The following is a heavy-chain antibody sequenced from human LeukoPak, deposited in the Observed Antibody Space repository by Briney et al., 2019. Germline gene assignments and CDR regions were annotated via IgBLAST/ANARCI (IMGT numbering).Heavy chain of an antibody. J-gene: IGHJ4*02. CDR2: IYSSGST. D-gene: IGHD6-13*01. CDR3: ARKGVAAGLDY. Sequence: SETLSLTCVVSGGSISSFYWSWIRQPPGKALEWIGYIYSSGSTSYNPSLKSRVTISVDTSKNQFSLRLNSVTAADTAVYYCARKGVAAGLDYWGQGTLVTVSS. V-gene: IGHV4-59*01. CDR1: GGSISSFY.